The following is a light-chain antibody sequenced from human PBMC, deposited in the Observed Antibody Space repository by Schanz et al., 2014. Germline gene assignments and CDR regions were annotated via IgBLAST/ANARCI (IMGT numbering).Light chain of an antibody. V-gene: IGKV3-20*01. J-gene: IGKJ1*01. CDR2: GAS. CDR3: QQFGKLPWT. CDR1: QSVSSSY. Sequence: EIVLTQSPGTLSLSPGERATLSCRASQSVSSSYLAWYQQKPGQAPRLLIYGASSRATGTPDRFSGSGSGTDFTLTISRLEPEDFAVFYCQQFGKLPWTFGQGTKVEIK.